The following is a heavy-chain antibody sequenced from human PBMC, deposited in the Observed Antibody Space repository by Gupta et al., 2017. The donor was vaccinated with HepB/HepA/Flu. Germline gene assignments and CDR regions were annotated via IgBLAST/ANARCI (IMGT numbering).Heavy chain of an antibody. CDR3: ARVAGSGSYSYYYYYMDV. Sequence: QVQLQESGPGLVKPSETLSLTCTVSGGSISSYYWSWLRQPAGKGLEWIGRIYTSGSTNYNPSLKSRVTMSVDTSKNQFSLKLSSVTAADTAVYYCARVAGSGSYSYYYYYMDVWGKGTTVTVSS. CDR1: GGSISSYY. CDR2: IYTSGST. D-gene: IGHD3-10*01. V-gene: IGHV4-4*07. J-gene: IGHJ6*03.